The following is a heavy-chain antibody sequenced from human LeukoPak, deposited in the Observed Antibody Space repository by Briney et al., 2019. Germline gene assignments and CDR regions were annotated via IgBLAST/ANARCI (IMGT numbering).Heavy chain of an antibody. J-gene: IGHJ4*02. CDR3: TTDLGETPFDY. V-gene: IGHV3-15*01. CDR2: IKSKADGGTT. D-gene: IGHD2-15*01. CDR1: GFTFSNAW. Sequence: PGGSLGLSCAASGFTFSNAWMSWVRQAPGKGLEWVGRIKSKADGGTTDYAAPVKGRFTISRDDSKNTLYLQMNSLKTEDTAVYYCTTDLGETPFDYWGQGTLVTVSS.